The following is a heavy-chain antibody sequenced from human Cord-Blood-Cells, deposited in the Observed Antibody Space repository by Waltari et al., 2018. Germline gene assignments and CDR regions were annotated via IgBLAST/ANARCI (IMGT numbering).Heavy chain of an antibody. V-gene: IGHV2-5*02. CDR3: ARIVPGYSSSWYPRGDAFDI. CDR2: INWDDDK. D-gene: IGHD6-13*01. CDR1: GFSLSTSGVG. Sequence: QITLKESGPTLVKPTQTLTLTCTFSGFSLSTSGVGVGWIRQPPGKALEWLALINWDDDKHYSPSLKPRLTITNDTSKNQVFRTMTNMDPVDTATYYCARIVPGYSSSWYPRGDAFDIWGQGTMVTVSS. J-gene: IGHJ3*02.